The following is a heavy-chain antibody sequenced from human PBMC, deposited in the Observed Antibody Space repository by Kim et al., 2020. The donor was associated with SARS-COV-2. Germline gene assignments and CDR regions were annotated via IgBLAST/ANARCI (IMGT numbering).Heavy chain of an antibody. V-gene: IGHV5-51*01. Sequence: QSTSVQGQVTISADKSISTAYLQWSSLKASDTAMYYCARHSLTTGELDYWGQGTLVTVSS. J-gene: IGHJ4*02. D-gene: IGHD4-4*01. CDR3: ARHSLTTGELDY.